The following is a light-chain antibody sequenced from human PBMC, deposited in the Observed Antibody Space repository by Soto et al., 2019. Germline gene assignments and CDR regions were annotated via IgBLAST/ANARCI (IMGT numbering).Light chain of an antibody. CDR3: CSYADNYSYV. CDR2: DVS. CDR1: SSDVGAYNY. V-gene: IGLV2-11*01. Sequence: QSALTQPRSVSGSPGQSVTISCTGTSSDVGAYNYVSWYQQHPGKAPKLMTYDVSKRPSGVPDRFSGSKSGNTASLTISGLQAEDEADYYCCSYADNYSYVFGRGTKGTVL. J-gene: IGLJ1*01.